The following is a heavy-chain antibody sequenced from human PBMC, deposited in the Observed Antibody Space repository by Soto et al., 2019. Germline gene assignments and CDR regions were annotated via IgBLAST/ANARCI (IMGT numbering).Heavy chain of an antibody. CDR2: IYHSGST. CDR3: ASVRGGYYYAMDV. D-gene: IGHD3-10*02. V-gene: IGHV4-4*02. Sequence: QVQLQESGPGLVKPSGTLSLTCAVSGGSISSSNWWSWVRQPPGKGLEWIGEIYHSGSTNYNPSLKSRVTTSVDKSKNQFSLKLSYVTAADTAVYYCASVRGGYYYAMDVWGQVTTVTVSS. J-gene: IGHJ6*02. CDR1: GGSISSSNW.